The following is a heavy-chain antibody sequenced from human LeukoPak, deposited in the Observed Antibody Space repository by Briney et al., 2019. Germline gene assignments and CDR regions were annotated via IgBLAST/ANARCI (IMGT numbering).Heavy chain of an antibody. J-gene: IGHJ4*02. D-gene: IGHD6-13*01. CDR3: ARDSPYSSSWPLGY. Sequence: GRSLRLSCAASGFTFSSYAMHWVRQAPGKGLEWVAVISYDGSNKYYADSVKGRFTISRDNSKNTLYLQMNSLRAEDTAVHYCARDSPYSSSWPLGYWGQGTLVTVSS. CDR1: GFTFSSYA. CDR2: ISYDGSNK. V-gene: IGHV3-30-3*01.